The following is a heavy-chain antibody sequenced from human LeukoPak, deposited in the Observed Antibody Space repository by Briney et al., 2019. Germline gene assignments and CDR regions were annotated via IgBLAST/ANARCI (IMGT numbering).Heavy chain of an antibody. J-gene: IGHJ4*02. D-gene: IGHD3-16*01. CDR3: ARDRVLHYFDY. Sequence: GSMRLSCAASGFTFSSYWMSWVRQAPGKGLEWVANIKQDGSEKYYVDSVKGRFTISRDNAKNSLYLQMNSLRAEDTAVYYCARDRVLHYFDYWGQGALVTVSS. CDR1: GFTFSSYW. V-gene: IGHV3-7*05. CDR2: IKQDGSEK.